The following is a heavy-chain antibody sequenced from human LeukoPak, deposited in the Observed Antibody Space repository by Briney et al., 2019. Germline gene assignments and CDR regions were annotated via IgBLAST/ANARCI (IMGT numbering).Heavy chain of an antibody. V-gene: IGHV3-74*01. CDR2: INSDGSST. Sequence: PGGSLRLSCAASGFTFSSYWMHWVRQAPGKGLVWVSRINSDGSSTSYADSVKGRFTISRDNAKNTLYLQMNSLRAEDTAVYYCAKPGVWWLRPNGVGSFDYWGQGTLVTVSS. J-gene: IGHJ4*02. D-gene: IGHD5-12*01. CDR1: GFTFSSYW. CDR3: AKPGVWWLRPNGVGSFDY.